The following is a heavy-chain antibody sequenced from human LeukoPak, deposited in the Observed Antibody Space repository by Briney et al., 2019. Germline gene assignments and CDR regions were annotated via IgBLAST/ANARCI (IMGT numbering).Heavy chain of an antibody. J-gene: IGHJ4*02. Sequence: PGGSLRLSCAASGFTFSRYWLNWVRQTAGKGLEWVAHIKEDGSEKYHVYSVKGRSPVSRDNAKSSLYLQMNSLRAEDTALYYWAMSIMGGGAFDYWGQGPQVTVSS. CDR3: AMSIMGGGAFDY. CDR1: GFTFSRYW. D-gene: IGHD3-10*01. V-gene: IGHV3-7*03. CDR2: IKEDGSEK.